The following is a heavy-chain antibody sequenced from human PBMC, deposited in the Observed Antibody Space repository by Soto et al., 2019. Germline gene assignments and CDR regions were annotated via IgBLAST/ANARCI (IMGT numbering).Heavy chain of an antibody. V-gene: IGHV1-69*05. CDR3: ARHVAAAGYYYGMDV. D-gene: IGHD6-13*01. J-gene: IGHJ6*02. Sequence: QVQLVQSGAEVKKPGSSVKVSCKASGGTFSSYAISWVRQAPGQGLEWLGGIIPTFGTANYAQKFQGRVTXTXXXSXXTAYRGLRSLRSEDTGVYYCARHVAAAGYYYGMDVWGQGTTVTVSS. CDR2: IIPTFGTA. CDR1: GGTFSSYA.